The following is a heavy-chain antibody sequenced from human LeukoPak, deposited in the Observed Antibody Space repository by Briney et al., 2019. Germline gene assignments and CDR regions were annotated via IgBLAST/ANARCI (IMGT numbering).Heavy chain of an antibody. CDR2: IYTSGST. Sequence: SETLSLTCTVSGGSISSYYWSWIRQPAGKGLEWIGRIYTSGSTNYNPSLKSRVTISVDTSKNQFSLKLSSVTAADTAVYYCARELVVPAAIGGDWFDPWGQGTLVTVSS. CDR1: GGSISSYY. V-gene: IGHV4-4*07. D-gene: IGHD2-2*02. CDR3: ARELVVPAAIGGDWFDP. J-gene: IGHJ5*02.